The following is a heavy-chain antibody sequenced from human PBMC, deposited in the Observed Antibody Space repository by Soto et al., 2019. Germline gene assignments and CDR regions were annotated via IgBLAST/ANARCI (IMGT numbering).Heavy chain of an antibody. V-gene: IGHV3-30*18. J-gene: IGHJ3*02. CDR2: ISYDGSNK. D-gene: IGHD3-16*02. Sequence: QVQLVESGGGVVQPGRSLRLSCAASGFTFSSYGMHWVRQAPGKGLEWVAVISYDGSNKYYADSVKGRFTISRDNSKNTLYLQMNRLRGGDTAVYYGTKGGGVYGWGGYRYGAFDIWGQGTMVTVSS. CDR1: GFTFSSYG. CDR3: TKGGGVYGWGGYRYGAFDI.